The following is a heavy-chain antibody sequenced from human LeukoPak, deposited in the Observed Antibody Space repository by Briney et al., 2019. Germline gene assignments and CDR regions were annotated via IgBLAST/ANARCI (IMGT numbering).Heavy chain of an antibody. V-gene: IGHV1-18*01. J-gene: IGHJ4*02. Sequence: ASVKVSCKASGYTFTSYGISWVRQAPGQGLEWMGWISAYNGNTNYAQKLQGSLTMTTDTPTSTAYMELRSLRSDDTAVYYCARDGYVYSYGRDGFDYWGQGTLVTVSS. CDR3: ARDGYVYSYGRDGFDY. CDR1: GYTFTSYG. D-gene: IGHD5-18*01. CDR2: ISAYNGNT.